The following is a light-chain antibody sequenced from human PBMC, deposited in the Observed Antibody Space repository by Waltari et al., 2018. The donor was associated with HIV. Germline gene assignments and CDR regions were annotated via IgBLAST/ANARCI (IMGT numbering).Light chain of an antibody. CDR3: QQYYSTPHT. V-gene: IGKV4-1*01. CDR1: QSVLYSSNNKNY. J-gene: IGKJ2*01. CDR2: WAS. Sequence: DIVMTQSPDSLAVSLGERATINCKSSQSVLYSSNNKNYLAWYQQKPGQPPKLLIYWASTRESGVPDRFSGSGSGTDFTLTISSLPAEDVAVYYCQQYYSTPHTFGQGTKLEIK.